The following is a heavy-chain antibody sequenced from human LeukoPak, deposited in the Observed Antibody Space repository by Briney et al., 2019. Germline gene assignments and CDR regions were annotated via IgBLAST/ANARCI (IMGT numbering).Heavy chain of an antibody. CDR3: ARNSSGIHFDY. CDR2: IYNSGST. J-gene: IGHJ4*02. Sequence: PSEALSVTCAVSGYSISNTHYWGWIRQPPGKGLEWIGSIYNSGSTHYNPSLKSPVTISVDTSMNQFCLNLSSVTDADTAVYYCARNSSGIHFDYWGRRTLVTVSS. V-gene: IGHV4-38-2*01. D-gene: IGHD3-22*01. CDR1: GYSISNTHY.